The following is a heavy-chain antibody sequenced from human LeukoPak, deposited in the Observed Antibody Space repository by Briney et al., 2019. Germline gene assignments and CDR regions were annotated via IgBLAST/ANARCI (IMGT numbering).Heavy chain of an antibody. V-gene: IGHV4-39*01. Sequence: SETLSLTCTVSGGSISSYYWAWIRQPPGKGLEWIGSIYYSGTTYYNPSLKSRVTISVDTSKNQFFLKLSSVTAADTAVYYCASLRMLRGVTWYDYWGQGTLVTVSS. CDR2: IYYSGTT. CDR3: ASLRMLRGVTWYDY. J-gene: IGHJ4*02. D-gene: IGHD3-10*01. CDR1: GGSISSYY.